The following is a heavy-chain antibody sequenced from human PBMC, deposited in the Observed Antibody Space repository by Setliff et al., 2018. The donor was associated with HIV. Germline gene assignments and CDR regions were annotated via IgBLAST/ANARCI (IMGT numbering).Heavy chain of an antibody. D-gene: IGHD3-22*01. V-gene: IGHV4-39*01. CDR3: ARHQYYYDSSGGGALDY. J-gene: IGHJ4*02. CDR1: GGSISSSSYY. Sequence: PSETLSLICTVSGGSISSSSYYWGWIRQPPGKGLEWIGSIYYSGSTYYNPSLKSRVTISVDTSKNQFSLKLSSVTAADTAVYYCARHQYYYDSSGGGALDYWGQGTLVT. CDR2: IYYSGST.